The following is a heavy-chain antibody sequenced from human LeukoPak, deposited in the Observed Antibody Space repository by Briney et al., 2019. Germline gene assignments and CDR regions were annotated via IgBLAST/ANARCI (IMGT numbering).Heavy chain of an antibody. CDR3: ARTVAAKSYYYYYGMDV. V-gene: IGHV4-59*01. D-gene: IGHD2-15*01. J-gene: IGHJ6*02. Sequence: PSETLSLTCTVSGGSISSYYWSWIRQPPGKGLEWIGYIYYSGSTNYNPSLKSRFTISLDTSKNQFSLKLSSVPAADTAVYYCARTVAAKSYYYYYGMDVWGQGTTVTVSS. CDR2: IYYSGST. CDR1: GGSISSYY.